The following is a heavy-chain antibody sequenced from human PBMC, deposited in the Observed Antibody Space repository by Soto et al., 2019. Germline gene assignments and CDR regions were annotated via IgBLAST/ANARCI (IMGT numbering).Heavy chain of an antibody. J-gene: IGHJ4*02. V-gene: IGHV4-31*03. CDR3: VGRLTSICTYLDS. CDR1: GDSISSATHY. CDR2: FSSSGNS. Sequence: SETLPLTCTVSGDSISSATHYWNWIRQHPGKGLEWIGYFSSSGNSYYSPSLKSRVFMSVDTSKNLFSLKLSSLTAADTAVYHGVGRLTSICTYLDSWRQGTQVTVSS. D-gene: IGHD2-8*01.